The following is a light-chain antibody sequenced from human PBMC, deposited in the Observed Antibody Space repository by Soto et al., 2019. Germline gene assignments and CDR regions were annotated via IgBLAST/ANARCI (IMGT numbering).Light chain of an antibody. V-gene: IGKV3-20*01. J-gene: IGKJ1*01. CDR2: GAS. CDR3: QQYGSSRTWT. CDR1: QSVSSSN. Sequence: EIVLTQSPGTLSLSPGERATLSCRASQSVSSSNLAWYQQKPGQAPRLLIYGASSRATGIPDRFSGSGSGTDFTLTISRLEPEDFAVYYCQQYGSSRTWTFGQGTKVEI.